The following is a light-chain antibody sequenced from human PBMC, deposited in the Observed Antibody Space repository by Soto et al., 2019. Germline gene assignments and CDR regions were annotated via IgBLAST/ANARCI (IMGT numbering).Light chain of an antibody. CDR3: QQSYTTPRT. CDR1: QSISTY. V-gene: IGKV1-39*01. J-gene: IGKJ1*01. Sequence: DIQMTQSPSSLSASVGDRVTITCRASQSISTYVNWYQQSPGKAPKLLIYAISRLQSGVPSRFSGSGSGTDFTLTISGLQPEDFAVYFCQQSYTTPRTFGQGTKVDIK. CDR2: AIS.